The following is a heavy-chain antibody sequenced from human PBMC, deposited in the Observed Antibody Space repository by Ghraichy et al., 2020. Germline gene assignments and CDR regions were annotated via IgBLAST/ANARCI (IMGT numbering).Heavy chain of an antibody. CDR2: INSDGGST. CDR3: ARDVWGGYDW. Sequence: GGSLRLSCAASGFTFSSYWMHWVRQAPGKGLVWVSHINSDGGSTWYADSVRGRFTISRDNAKNTLYLQMNSLGAEDTAVYYCARDVWGGYDWWGQGTLVTVSS. D-gene: IGHD5-12*01. CDR1: GFTFSSYW. V-gene: IGHV3-74*01. J-gene: IGHJ4*02.